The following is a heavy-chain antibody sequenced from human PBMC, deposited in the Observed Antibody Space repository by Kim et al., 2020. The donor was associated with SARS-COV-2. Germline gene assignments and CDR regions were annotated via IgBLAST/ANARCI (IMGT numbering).Heavy chain of an antibody. CDR2: IRSNTYGGTT. D-gene: IGHD1-26*01. CDR3: ARGRWELPH. Sequence: GGSLRLSCTPSGFNFVDFAFTWVRQAPGKGLEWVGCIRSNTYGGTTEYAPSVEGRFIISRDDSKSIAYLQLNSLKTEDTGVYYCARGRWELPHWCQGTLVTVSS. CDR1: GFNFVDFA. V-gene: IGHV3-49*04. J-gene: IGHJ4*02.